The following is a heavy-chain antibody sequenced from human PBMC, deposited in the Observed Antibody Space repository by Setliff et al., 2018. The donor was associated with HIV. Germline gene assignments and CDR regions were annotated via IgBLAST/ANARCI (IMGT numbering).Heavy chain of an antibody. D-gene: IGHD5-18*01. CDR3: AKDHFDSYGPSSYMDV. J-gene: IGHJ6*03. CDR1: GFTFDDYT. Sequence: GESLKISCAASGFTFDDYTMHWVRQAPGKGLEWVSLISWDGGSTYYADSVKGRFTISRDNSKNSLYLQMNSLRTEDTALYYCAKDHFDSYGPSSYMDVWGKRTTVTVSS. V-gene: IGHV3-43*01. CDR2: ISWDGGST.